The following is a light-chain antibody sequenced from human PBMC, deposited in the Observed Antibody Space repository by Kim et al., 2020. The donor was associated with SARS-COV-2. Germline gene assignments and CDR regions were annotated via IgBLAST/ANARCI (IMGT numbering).Light chain of an antibody. J-gene: IGKJ4*01. CDR2: GAS. CDR3: QHYNNWPLT. CDR1: QSVGTN. Sequence: EIVMTQSPDTLSVSPGERATLSCRASQSVGTNLAWYQQKPGQAPRLLISGASTRATDIPARFSGSGSGTEFTLTITSLQSEDFAVYYCQHYNNWPLTFGGGTKLEIK. V-gene: IGKV3-15*01.